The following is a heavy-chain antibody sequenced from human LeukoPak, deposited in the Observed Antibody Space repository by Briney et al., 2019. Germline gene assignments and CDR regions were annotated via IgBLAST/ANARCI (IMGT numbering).Heavy chain of an antibody. D-gene: IGHD2-15*01. J-gene: IGHJ3*01. Sequence: GGSLRLSCAASGFTFSSNAMTWVRQAPGQGLEWVSSISETSSHTFYADSVKGRFTISRDNTKNTLYLQMNSLRAEDTAIYSGAGAPWYRLFDFWGQGTMVTVSS. V-gene: IGHV3-23*01. CDR2: ISETSSHT. CDR1: GFTFSSNA. CDR3: AGAPWYRLFDF.